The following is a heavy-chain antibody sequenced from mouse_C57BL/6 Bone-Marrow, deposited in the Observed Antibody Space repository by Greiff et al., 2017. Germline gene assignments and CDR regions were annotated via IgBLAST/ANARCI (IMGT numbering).Heavy chain of an antibody. J-gene: IGHJ2*01. Sequence: VQLQQSGAELVKPGASVKLSCKASGYTFTSYWMPWVKQRPGQGLEWIGMIHPNSGSTNYNEKFKSKATLTVDKSSSTAYMQLSSLTSEDSAVDYCARVTTRFYYFDYWGQGTTLTVSS. CDR2: IHPNSGST. D-gene: IGHD1-1*01. CDR1: GYTFTSYW. CDR3: ARVTTRFYYFDY. V-gene: IGHV1-64*01.